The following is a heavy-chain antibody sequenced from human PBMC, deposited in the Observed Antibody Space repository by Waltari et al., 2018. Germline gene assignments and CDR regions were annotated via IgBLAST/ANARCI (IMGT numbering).Heavy chain of an antibody. Sequence: EVQLVESGGGLVKPGGSLRLSCAASGFTFSTYSMNWVRQAPGKGLEWVSSISSSSSYIYYADSLKGRFTISRDNAKNSLYLQMNSLRAEDTAVYYCAIIHGSGSGHWGQGTLVTVSS. CDR1: GFTFSTYS. V-gene: IGHV3-21*01. J-gene: IGHJ4*02. D-gene: IGHD3-10*01. CDR3: AIIHGSGSGH. CDR2: ISSSSSYI.